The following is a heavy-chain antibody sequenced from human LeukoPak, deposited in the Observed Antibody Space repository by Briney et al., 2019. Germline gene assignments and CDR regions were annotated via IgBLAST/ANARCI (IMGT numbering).Heavy chain of an antibody. J-gene: IGHJ4*02. CDR1: GGSISSYY. CDR2: IYYSGST. V-gene: IGHV4-59*08. CDR3: ARGRAYYDFWSGYLDY. Sequence: SETLSLTCTVSGGSISSYYWSWIRQPPGKGLEWIGYIYYSGSTNYNPSLKSRVTISVGTSKNQFSLKLSSVTAADTAVYYCARGRAYYDFWSGYLDYWGQGTLVTVSS. D-gene: IGHD3-3*01.